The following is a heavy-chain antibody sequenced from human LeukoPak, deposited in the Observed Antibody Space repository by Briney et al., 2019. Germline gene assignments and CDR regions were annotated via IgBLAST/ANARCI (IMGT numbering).Heavy chain of an antibody. V-gene: IGHV1-69*04. D-gene: IGHD5-24*01. CDR3: ATEMATDLSHFDI. Sequence: SVKVSCKASGGTFSSYAISWVRQAPGQGLEWMGRIIPILGIANYAQKSQGRVTITADKSTSTAYMELSSLRSEDTAVYYCATEMATDLSHFDIWGQGTMVTVSS. CDR1: GGTFSSYA. J-gene: IGHJ3*02. CDR2: IIPILGIA.